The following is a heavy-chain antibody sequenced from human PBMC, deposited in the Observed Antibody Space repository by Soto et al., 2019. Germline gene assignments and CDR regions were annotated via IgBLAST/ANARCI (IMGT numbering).Heavy chain of an antibody. V-gene: IGHV3-33*01. CDR3: ASDGPSDYYDSSGYYYYYYGMDV. J-gene: IGHJ6*02. CDR1: GFPFSSYG. CDR2: IWYDVSNK. D-gene: IGHD3-22*01. Sequence: ESGGGVVQPGRSLRLSCAASGFPFSSYGMHWVRQAPGKGLAWAAAIWYDVSNKYYADSVKGRFTLSRDNAKNTLYLQMNSLSAEDTAVYYCASDGPSDYYDSSGYYYYYYGMDVWGQGTTVTVSS.